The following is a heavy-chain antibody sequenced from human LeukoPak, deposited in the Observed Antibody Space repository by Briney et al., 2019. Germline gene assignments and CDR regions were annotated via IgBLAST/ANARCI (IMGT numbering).Heavy chain of an antibody. CDR3: ARDPYYYGSGSYPY. CDR2: ICYSGST. D-gene: IGHD3-10*01. J-gene: IGHJ4*02. CDR1: GGSVSSSNYY. V-gene: IGHV4-39*07. Sequence: PSETLSLTCTVSGGSVSSSNYYWGWFRQPPGKGLEWIGSICYSGSTYYNPSLKSRVTISVDTSKNQFSLKLSSVTAADTAVYYCARDPYYYGSGSYPYWGQRTLVTVSS.